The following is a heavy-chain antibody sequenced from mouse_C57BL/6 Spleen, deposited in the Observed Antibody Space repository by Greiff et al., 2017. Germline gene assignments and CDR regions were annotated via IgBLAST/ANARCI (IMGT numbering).Heavy chain of an antibody. Sequence: QVQLQQPGAELVKPGASVKLSCKASGYTFTSYWMPWVKQRPGQGLEWIGMIYPNSGSTNYNEKFKSKATLTVDKSSSTAYMQLSSLTSEDSAVYYCAREEEDSSGKDCGEHSTLTVFS. CDR3: AREEEDSSGKD. J-gene: IGHJ2*01. D-gene: IGHD3-3*01. CDR2: IYPNSGST. CDR1: GYTFTSYW. V-gene: IGHV1-64*01.